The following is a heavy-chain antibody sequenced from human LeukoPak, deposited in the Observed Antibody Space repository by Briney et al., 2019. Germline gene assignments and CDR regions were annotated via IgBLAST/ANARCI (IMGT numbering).Heavy chain of an antibody. CDR1: GFTFSSYW. V-gene: IGHV3-7*01. Sequence: GGSLRLSCAASGFTFSSYWMSWVRQAPGKGLEWVANIKQDGSEKYYVDSVKGRSTISRDNAKNSLYLQMNSLRAEDTAVYYCARALGIGYYDSRGYYFDYWGQGTLVTVSS. D-gene: IGHD3-22*01. J-gene: IGHJ4*02. CDR3: ARALGIGYYDSRGYYFDY. CDR2: IKQDGSEK.